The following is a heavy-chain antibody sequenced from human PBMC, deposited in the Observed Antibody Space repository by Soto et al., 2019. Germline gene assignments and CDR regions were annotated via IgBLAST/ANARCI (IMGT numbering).Heavy chain of an antibody. CDR3: AKVGSIAVYHYHYALDV. CDR1: GFTFSSYG. CDR2: ISYDGTKK. J-gene: IGHJ6*02. Sequence: QVQLMESGGGVVQPGKSLRLSCVGSGFTFSSYGMHWVRQAPGKGLEWVAGISYDGTKKYYGDSVKGRFSIYRDNSRQTVYLQMDSLRAEDTAVYYCAKVGSIAVYHYHYALDVWGQGTTVTVSS. V-gene: IGHV3-30*18. D-gene: IGHD6-6*01.